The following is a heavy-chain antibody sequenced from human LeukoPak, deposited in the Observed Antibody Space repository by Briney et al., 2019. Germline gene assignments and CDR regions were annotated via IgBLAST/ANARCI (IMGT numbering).Heavy chain of an antibody. D-gene: IGHD3-16*02. J-gene: IGHJ3*02. Sequence: ASVKVSCKASGYTFTSYGISWVRQAPGQGLEWMGWISAYNGNTNYAQKLQGRVTMTTDTSTSTAYMELRSLRSDDTAVYYCARSPLYDYVWGSYRAFNIWGQGTMVTVSS. CDR2: ISAYNGNT. V-gene: IGHV1-18*01. CDR3: ARSPLYDYVWGSYRAFNI. CDR1: GYTFTSYG.